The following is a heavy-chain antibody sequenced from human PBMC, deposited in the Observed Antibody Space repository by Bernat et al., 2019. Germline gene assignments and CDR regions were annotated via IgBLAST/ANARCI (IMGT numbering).Heavy chain of an antibody. CDR2: ISYTGSP. CDR1: GGSMSSTSYY. D-gene: IGHD7-27*01. CDR3: ARLPFTGDRGRGTFDI. Sequence: QLQVQESGPGLVKPSETLSLTCTVSGGSMSSTSYYWGWIRQPPGKGLDWIGSISYTGSPYYNPSLESRVIISVDTSIKQFSLDLTSVTAADTAVYYCARLPFTGDRGRGTFDIWGQGTMVTVSS. V-gene: IGHV4-39*01. J-gene: IGHJ3*02.